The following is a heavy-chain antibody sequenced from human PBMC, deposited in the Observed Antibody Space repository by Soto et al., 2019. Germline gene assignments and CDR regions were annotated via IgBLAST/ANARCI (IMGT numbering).Heavy chain of an antibody. V-gene: IGHV3-64D*06. CDR2: ISSNGGST. D-gene: IGHD3-22*01. CDR3: VKDMSRSTMIVVGYHAFDI. CDR1: GFTFSSYA. Sequence: GGSLRLSCSASGFTFSSYAMHWVRQAPGKGLEYVSAISSNGGSTYYADSVKGRFTISRDNSKNTLYLQMSSLRAEDTAVYYCVKDMSRSTMIVVGYHAFDIWGQGTMVT. J-gene: IGHJ3*02.